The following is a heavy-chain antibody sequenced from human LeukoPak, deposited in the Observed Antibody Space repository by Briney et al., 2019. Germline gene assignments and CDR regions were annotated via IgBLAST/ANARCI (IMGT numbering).Heavy chain of an antibody. J-gene: IGHJ4*02. D-gene: IGHD6-19*01. CDR2: INHSGST. V-gene: IGHV4-34*01. Sequence: SETLSLTCDVYFGSFSGYYWSWIRQPPGKGLEWNGEINHSGSTNYNPSLKSRATISVDTSKNQFSLKLSSVTAADTAVYYCARDLPLAVAGTLDYWGQGTLVTV. CDR3: ARDLPLAVAGTLDY. CDR1: FGSFSGYY.